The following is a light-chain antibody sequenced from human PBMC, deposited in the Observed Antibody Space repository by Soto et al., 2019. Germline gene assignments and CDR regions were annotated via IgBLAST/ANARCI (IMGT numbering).Light chain of an antibody. CDR3: QQYSSTFWT. CDR2: GAS. J-gene: IGKJ1*01. V-gene: IGKV3-20*01. CDR1: QSISSSD. Sequence: EIVLTQSPGTLSLSPGERATLSCRASQSISSSDLAWYQQKPGQAPRLLVYGASSRATGIPDRFSGSGSGTDFTLTISRLEPEDFALYYCQQYSSTFWTFGQGTKVDIK.